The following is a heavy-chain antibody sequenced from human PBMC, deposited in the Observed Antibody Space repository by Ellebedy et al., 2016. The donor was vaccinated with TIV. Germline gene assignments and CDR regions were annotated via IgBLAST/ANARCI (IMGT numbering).Heavy chain of an antibody. J-gene: IGHJ5*02. CDR1: GYTFTSYY. V-gene: IGHV1-46*01. CDR2: INPSGDST. Sequence: ASVKVSCKASGYTFTSYYMHWVRQAPGQGLEWMGIINPSGDSTSYAQKFQGRVTMTRDTSTSRVYMDLSSLRSEDTAVYYCARGQSKRGYNYGPNWFDPWGQGTLVTVSS. D-gene: IGHD5-18*01. CDR3: ARGQSKRGYNYGPNWFDP.